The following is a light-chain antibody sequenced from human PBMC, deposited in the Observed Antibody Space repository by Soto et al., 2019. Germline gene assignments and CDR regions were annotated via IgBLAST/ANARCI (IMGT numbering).Light chain of an antibody. CDR1: QDISSY. CDR3: QKYHSAPRT. V-gene: IGKV1-27*01. J-gene: IGKJ1*01. CDR2: GAS. Sequence: DIQMTQSPSSLSASVGDRVTITCRANQDISSYLAWYQQKQGKVPKLLIYGASTLQSGVPYRFSGSGSGTDFTLTSSSLQSEDMATYYCQKYHSAPRTFGQGTKEEIK.